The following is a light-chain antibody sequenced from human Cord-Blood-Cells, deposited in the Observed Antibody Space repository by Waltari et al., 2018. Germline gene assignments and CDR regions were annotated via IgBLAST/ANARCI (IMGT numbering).Light chain of an antibody. CDR2: DVS. CDR1: SSDVGGYNY. J-gene: IGLJ3*02. CDR3: SSYTSSSTLV. Sequence: QSALTQPASVSGSPGQSITISCTGTSSDVGGYNYVSCYQQHPGKAPKLKIYDVSNRPSWVSNRFSGSKSGNTASLTISGLQAEDEADYYCSSYTSSSTLVFGGGTKLTVL. V-gene: IGLV2-14*01.